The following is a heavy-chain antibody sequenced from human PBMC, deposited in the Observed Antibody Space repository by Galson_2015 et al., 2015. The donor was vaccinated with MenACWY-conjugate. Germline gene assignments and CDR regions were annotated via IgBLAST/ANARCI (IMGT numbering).Heavy chain of an antibody. Sequence: SLRLSCAASGFIFSSHRMNWVRQAPGRGLEWISYISSSSTSINYADSVKGRFTISRDNAKNSLYLQMNSLRDEDTAVYYCAKSMTIRDYWGQGTLVTVSS. CDR1: GFIFSSHR. CDR3: AKSMTIRDY. CDR2: ISSSSTSI. D-gene: IGHD4/OR15-4a*01. J-gene: IGHJ4*02. V-gene: IGHV3-48*02.